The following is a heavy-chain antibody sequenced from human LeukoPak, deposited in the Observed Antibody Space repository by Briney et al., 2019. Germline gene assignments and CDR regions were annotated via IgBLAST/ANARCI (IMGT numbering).Heavy chain of an antibody. CDR2: IYPTGST. Sequence: PSETLSLTCAVSGGSISSPNWWSWVRQSPEKGLEWIAEIYPTGSTNYNPSLKSRATPSPNKSKNQFSLKMNSVTSAETDIHYCAKYYCYYMDDWGKGTTVTVSS. J-gene: IGHJ6*03. CDR3: AKYYCYYMDD. CDR1: GGSISSPNW. V-gene: IGHV4-4*02.